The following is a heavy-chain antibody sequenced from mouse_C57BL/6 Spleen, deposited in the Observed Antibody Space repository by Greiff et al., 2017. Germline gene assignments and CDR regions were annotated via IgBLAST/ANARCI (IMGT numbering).Heavy chain of an antibody. CDR2: IYPGSGST. D-gene: IGHD1-1*01. V-gene: IGHV1-55*01. Sequence: QVQLQQPGAELVKPGASVKMSCKASGYTFTSYWITWVKQRPGQGLEWIGDIYPGSGSTNYNEKFKSKATLTVDTSSSTAYMQLSSLTSEDSAVYYCAREDGVVAPDFDVWGTGTTVTVSS. J-gene: IGHJ1*03. CDR1: GYTFTSYW. CDR3: AREDGVVAPDFDV.